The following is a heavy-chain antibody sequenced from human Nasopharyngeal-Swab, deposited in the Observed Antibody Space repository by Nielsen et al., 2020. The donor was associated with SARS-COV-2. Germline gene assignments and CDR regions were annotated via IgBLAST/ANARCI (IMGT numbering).Heavy chain of an antibody. V-gene: IGHV4-39*01. CDR1: DGSFSSSPYY. Sequence: SEPLSIDCAVSDGSFSSSPYYWGWLRQPPGKGLEWIGTLYYSGTTYSNPSLKSRVTISVDTSKDQFSLKLSSMTAADTAVYYCARPSKTGYWYFDLWGRGTLVTVSS. D-gene: IGHD2-2*01. CDR3: ARPSKTGYWYFDL. CDR2: LYYSGTT. J-gene: IGHJ2*01.